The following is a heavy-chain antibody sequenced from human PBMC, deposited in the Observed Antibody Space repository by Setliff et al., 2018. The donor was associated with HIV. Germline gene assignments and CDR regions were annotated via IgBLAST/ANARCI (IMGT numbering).Heavy chain of an antibody. D-gene: IGHD3-3*01. Sequence: PSETLSLTCAVYGGSFSGSYWSWIRQPPGKDLEWIGEINHSGSTNYNPSLKSRVTISIDTSKNQFSLKLRSVTAADTAVYYCARGGAFWSGYYGFDYWGQGTLVTVSS. J-gene: IGHJ4*02. V-gene: IGHV4-34*01. CDR1: GGSFSGSY. CDR2: INHSGST. CDR3: ARGGAFWSGYYGFDY.